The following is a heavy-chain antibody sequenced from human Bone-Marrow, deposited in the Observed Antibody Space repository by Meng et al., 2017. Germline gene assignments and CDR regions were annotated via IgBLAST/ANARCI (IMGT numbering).Heavy chain of an antibody. V-gene: IGHV3-13*03. J-gene: IGHJ4*01. CDR1: GFTFSSYD. CDR2: IGTAGDT. CDR3: SGHVDY. Sequence: GGSLRLSCAACGFTFSSYDMHWVRQATGNGLEWVSAIGTAGDTYYPGSVKGQFTISRENAKNSLYLQMNSRRAGDTAVYDCSGHVDYWGHGTLVTVSS.